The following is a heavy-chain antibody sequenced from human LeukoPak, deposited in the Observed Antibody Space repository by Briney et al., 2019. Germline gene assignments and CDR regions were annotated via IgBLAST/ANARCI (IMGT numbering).Heavy chain of an antibody. J-gene: IGHJ4*02. CDR1: GYTFTGYY. CDR3: ARDQRNPSYYYDSSGYYFDY. V-gene: IGHV1-2*02. D-gene: IGHD3-22*01. Sequence: GASVKVSCKASGYTFTGYYVHWVRQAPGQGLEWMGWINPNSGGTNYAQKFQGRGTMTSDTAISTAYMDLSRLRSDDTAVYYCARDQRNPSYYYDSSGYYFDYWGQGTLVTVSS. CDR2: INPNSGGT.